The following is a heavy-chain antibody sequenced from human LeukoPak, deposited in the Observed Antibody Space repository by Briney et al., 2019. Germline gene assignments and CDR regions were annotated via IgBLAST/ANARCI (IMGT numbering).Heavy chain of an antibody. Sequence: SETLSLTCTVSGGSISGYYWTWIRQLQGKGLEWIDYIYNSGITNYNPSLKSRVTVSVDTSKNQFSLRLTSVTAADTAVYYCARSVPSLDYLFDSWGHGTLVTVSS. D-gene: IGHD4-11*01. CDR1: GGSISGYY. CDR2: IYNSGIT. V-gene: IGHV4-59*08. CDR3: ARSVPSLDYLFDS. J-gene: IGHJ5*01.